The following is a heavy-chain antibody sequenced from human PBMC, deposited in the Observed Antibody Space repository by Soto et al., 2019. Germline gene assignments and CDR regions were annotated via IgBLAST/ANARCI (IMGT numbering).Heavy chain of an antibody. CDR1: GFTFSSYG. CDR2: IWYDGSNK. D-gene: IGHD2-8*01. CDR3: ARDMLGGRGGRGVAGMDV. J-gene: IGHJ6*02. Sequence: QVQLVESGGGVVQPGRSLRLSCAASGFTFSSYGMHWVRQAPGKGLEWVAVIWYDGSNKYYADSVKGRFTISRDNSKHTVYLQMNSLRAEDTAVYYCARDMLGGRGGRGVAGMDVWGQGTTVTVSS. V-gene: IGHV3-33*01.